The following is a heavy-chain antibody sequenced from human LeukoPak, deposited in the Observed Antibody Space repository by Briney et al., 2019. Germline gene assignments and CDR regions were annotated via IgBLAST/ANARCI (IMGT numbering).Heavy chain of an antibody. CDR3: AKDIAQGYTFGSIEQDY. Sequence: GGSLRLSCAASGFTFSSYGMNWVRQAPGKGLEWVSSISSSSSYIYYADSVKGRFTISRDNAKNSLYLQMNSLRAEDTAVYYCAKDIAQGYTFGSIEQDYWGQGTLVTVSS. CDR1: GFTFSSYG. D-gene: IGHD5-18*01. J-gene: IGHJ4*02. CDR2: ISSSSSYI. V-gene: IGHV3-21*04.